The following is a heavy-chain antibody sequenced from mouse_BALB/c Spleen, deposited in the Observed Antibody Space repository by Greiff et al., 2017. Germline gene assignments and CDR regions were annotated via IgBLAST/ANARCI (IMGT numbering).Heavy chain of an antibody. J-gene: IGHJ3*01. CDR2: ISSGGSYT. Sequence: EVKLMESGGDLVKPGGSLKLSCAASGFTFSSYGMSWVRQTPDKRLEWVATISSGGSYTYYPDSVKGRFTISRDNAKNTLYLQMSSLKSEDTAMYYCARLRRTWFAYWGQGTLVTVSA. CDR3: ARLRRTWFAY. CDR1: GFTFSSYG. V-gene: IGHV5-6*01.